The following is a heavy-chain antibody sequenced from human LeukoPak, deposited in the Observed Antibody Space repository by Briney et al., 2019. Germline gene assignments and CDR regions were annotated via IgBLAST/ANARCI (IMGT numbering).Heavy chain of an antibody. V-gene: IGHV3-23*01. CDR3: AKDRVKELSFYCFDC. Sequence: GGSLRLSCAASGFTFSSYAMSWVRQAPGKGLEWVSAISGSGGSTYYADSVKGRFTISRDNSKNTLYLEMNSLRAEDTAIYYCAKDRVKELSFYCFDCWGQGTLVTVSS. J-gene: IGHJ4*02. D-gene: IGHD1-7*01. CDR1: GFTFSSYA. CDR2: ISGSGGST.